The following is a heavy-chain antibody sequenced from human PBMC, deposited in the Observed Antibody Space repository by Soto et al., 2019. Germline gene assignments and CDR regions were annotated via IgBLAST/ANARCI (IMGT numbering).Heavy chain of an antibody. Sequence: SETLSLTCGVSGGSLSDATYSWNWIRQPPGKGLEWIGYIFPSGTTYYNPSLKSRVTISIDVSKNQFSLSLRSLTAADTAVYYCARSREFDYWSQGTLVTVSS. CDR2: IFPSGTT. J-gene: IGHJ4*02. CDR1: GGSLSDATYS. V-gene: IGHV4-30-2*01. CDR3: ARSREFDY.